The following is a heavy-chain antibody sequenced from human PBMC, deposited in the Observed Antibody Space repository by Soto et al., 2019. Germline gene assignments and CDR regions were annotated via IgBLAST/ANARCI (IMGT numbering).Heavy chain of an antibody. J-gene: IGHJ4*02. Sequence: QVQLVQSGAEVKKPGSSVKVSCKASGGTLSSYAISWVRQAPGQGLEWMGGIIPIFGTATYAQKFQGRVTITADKSTSTAYMELSSLRSEDTAVYYCAGGLYSGSYYPFDYWGQGTLVTVSS. CDR2: IIPIFGTA. V-gene: IGHV1-69*14. D-gene: IGHD1-26*01. CDR1: GGTLSSYA. CDR3: AGGLYSGSYYPFDY.